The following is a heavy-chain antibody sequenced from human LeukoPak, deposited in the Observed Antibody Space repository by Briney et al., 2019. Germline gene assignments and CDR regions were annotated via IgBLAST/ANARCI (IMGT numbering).Heavy chain of an antibody. J-gene: IGHJ4*02. V-gene: IGHV1-2*06. CDR3: ARDYCSSTSCLFDY. CDR2: INPNSGGT. Sequence: ASVKVSCKASGYTFTGYYIHWVRQGPGQGLEWVGRINPNSGGTNYAQKFQGRVTMTRDTSISTAYMELSSLRSDDTAVYYCARDYCSSTSCLFDYWGQGTLVTVSS. D-gene: IGHD2-2*01. CDR1: GYTFTGYY.